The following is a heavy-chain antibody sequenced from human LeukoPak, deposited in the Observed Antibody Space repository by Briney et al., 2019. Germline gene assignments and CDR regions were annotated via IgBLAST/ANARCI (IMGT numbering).Heavy chain of an antibody. CDR3: ARNGYCSSTSCYYYYYYYMDV. CDR1: GDSVSSNSAA. D-gene: IGHD2-2*03. CDR2: TYYRSKWYN. J-gene: IGHJ6*03. Sequence: SQTLSLTCAISGDSVSSNSAAWNWIRQSPSRGLEWLGRTYYRSKWYNDYAVSVKSRITINPDTSKNQFSLQLNSVTPEDTAVYYCARNGYCSSTSCYYYYYYYMDVWGKGTTVTVSS. V-gene: IGHV6-1*01.